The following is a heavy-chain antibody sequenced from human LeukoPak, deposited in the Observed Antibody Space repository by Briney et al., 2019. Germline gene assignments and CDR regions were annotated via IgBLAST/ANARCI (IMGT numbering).Heavy chain of an antibody. J-gene: IGHJ4*02. D-gene: IGHD2-2*03. CDR2: IIPIFGTA. CDR3: ASFNNVDISY. CDR1: GATFSSYA. Sequence: SVNLSCTSSGATFSSYAISWVRQAPGQGLEWMGGIIPIFGTANYAQKFQGRVTITADKSTSTAYMELSSLRSEDTAVYYCASFNNVDISYWGQGTLVTVSS. V-gene: IGHV1-69*06.